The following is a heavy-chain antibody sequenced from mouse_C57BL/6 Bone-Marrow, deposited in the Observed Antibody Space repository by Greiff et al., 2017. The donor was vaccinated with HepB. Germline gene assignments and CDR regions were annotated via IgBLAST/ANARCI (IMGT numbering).Heavy chain of an antibody. CDR2: IYPGDGDT. V-gene: IGHV1-80*01. CDR3: ARSDFSIRYFDV. CDR1: GYAFSSYW. D-gene: IGHD2-4*01. Sequence: VQLQQSGAELVKPGASVKISCKASGYAFSSYWMNWVKQRPGKGLEWIGQIYPGDGDTNYNGKFKGKATLTADKSSSTAYMQLSSLTSEDSAVYFCARSDFSIRYFDVWGTGTTVTVSS. J-gene: IGHJ1*03.